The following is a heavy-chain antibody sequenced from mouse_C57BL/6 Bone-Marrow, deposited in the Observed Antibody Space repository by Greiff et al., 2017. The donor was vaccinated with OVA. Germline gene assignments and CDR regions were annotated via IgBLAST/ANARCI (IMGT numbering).Heavy chain of an antibody. CDR3: ARIYDGMDY. V-gene: IGHV1-18*01. CDR2: INPNNGGT. J-gene: IGHJ4*01. Sequence: EVKVVESGPELVKPGASVKIPCKASGYTFTDYNMDWVKQSHGKSLEWIGDINPNNGGTIYNQKFKGKATLTVDKSSSTAYMELRSLTSEDTAVYYCARIYDGMDYWGQGTSVTVSS. D-gene: IGHD2-3*01. CDR1: GYTFTDYN.